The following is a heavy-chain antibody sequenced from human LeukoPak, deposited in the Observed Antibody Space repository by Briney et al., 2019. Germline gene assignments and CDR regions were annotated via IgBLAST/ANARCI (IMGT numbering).Heavy chain of an antibody. J-gene: IGHJ5*02. CDR3: ARFTPQGYGWGGYNRFDP. Sequence: SGTLSLTCAVSGGSISSNNWWNWVRQPPGKGLEWIGYIYYSGSTNYNPSLKSRVTISVDTSKNQFSLNLTSVTAADTAVYYCARFTPQGYGWGGYNRFDPWGQGTLVTVSS. D-gene: IGHD3-16*01. CDR1: GGSISSNNW. CDR2: IYYSGST. V-gene: IGHV4-4*02.